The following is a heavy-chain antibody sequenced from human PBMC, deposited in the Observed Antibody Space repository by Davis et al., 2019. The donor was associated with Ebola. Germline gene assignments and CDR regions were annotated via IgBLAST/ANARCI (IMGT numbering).Heavy chain of an antibody. CDR2: IYQNVTT. J-gene: IGHJ4*02. Sequence: MPSETLSLTCTVSGYSISSGYYWGWLRQPPGKGLEWIGVIYQNVTTFYNPSLKSRVAISADTSKNRFFLNLRSVTASDTAVYFCARDLRIPSYWSQGTLVTVSS. CDR1: GYSISSGYY. CDR3: ARDLRIPSY. V-gene: IGHV4-38-2*02. D-gene: IGHD2-15*01.